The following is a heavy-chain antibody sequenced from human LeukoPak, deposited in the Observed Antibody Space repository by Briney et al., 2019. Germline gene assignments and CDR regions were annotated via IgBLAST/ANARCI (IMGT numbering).Heavy chain of an antibody. D-gene: IGHD6-13*01. CDR2: IYDSGTT. CDR3: ARGVYIAAAQYGY. J-gene: IGHJ4*02. CDR1: GGSISSYY. Sequence: SETLSLTCTVSGGSISSYYWSWIRQPPGEGREGIGEIYDSGTTRDNPSLKSLVTTSVDTSKNQFSLQMSSVTAADTAVYYCARGVYIAAAQYGYWGKGTLVSVSS. V-gene: IGHV4-59*01.